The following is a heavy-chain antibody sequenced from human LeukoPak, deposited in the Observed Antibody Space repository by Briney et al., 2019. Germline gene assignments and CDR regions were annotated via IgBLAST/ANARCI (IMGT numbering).Heavy chain of an antibody. CDR1: GGSFSGYY. D-gene: IGHD3-3*01. CDR2: INHSGST. V-gene: IGHV4-34*01. Sequence: ASETLSLTCAVYGGSFSGYYWSWIRQPPGKGLEWIGEINHSGSTNYNPSLKSRVTISVDTSKNQFSLKLSSVTAADTAVYYYARGPYLIGVVYGYYYGMDVWGQGTTVTVSS. J-gene: IGHJ6*02. CDR3: ARGPYLIGVVYGYYYGMDV.